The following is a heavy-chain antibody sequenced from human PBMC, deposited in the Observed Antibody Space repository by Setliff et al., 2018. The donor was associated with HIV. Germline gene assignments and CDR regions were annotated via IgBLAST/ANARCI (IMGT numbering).Heavy chain of an antibody. Sequence: ASVKVSCKASGYTFTGYYMHWVRQAPGQGLEWMGWINPNSGGTDYAQKLQGRVSMTRDTSISTAYMELRSLTSDDTAVYYCARNIDMHYDFWSAYDYWGQGALVTVSS. CDR2: INPNSGGT. CDR3: ARNIDMHYDFWSAYDY. V-gene: IGHV1-2*02. CDR1: GYTFTGYY. J-gene: IGHJ4*02. D-gene: IGHD3-3*01.